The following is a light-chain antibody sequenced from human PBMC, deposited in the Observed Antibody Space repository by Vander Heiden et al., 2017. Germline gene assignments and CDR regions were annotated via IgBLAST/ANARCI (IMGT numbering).Light chain of an antibody. CDR1: QTVSENS. J-gene: IGKJ3*01. CDR2: GAS. CDR3: QQYATSPFT. V-gene: IGKV3-20*01. Sequence: IVLTQSPGALSLSPGERATLSCRASQTVSENSLAWYQQKPGQAPRLLNFGASSRPTGLPDRFRGSGSGTDFTLTISRLEPEDFAVYYCQQYATSPFTFGPGTKVDI.